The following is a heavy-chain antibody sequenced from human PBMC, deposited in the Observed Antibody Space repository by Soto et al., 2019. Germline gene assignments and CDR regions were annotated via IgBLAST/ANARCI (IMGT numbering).Heavy chain of an antibody. V-gene: IGHV1-58*01. J-gene: IGHJ6*02. CDR1: GFTFTSSA. CDR2: IVVGSGNT. CDR3: AAERHSNRYYYYGMDV. D-gene: IGHD4-4*01. Sequence: ASVKVSCKASGFTFTSSAVQWVRQARGQRLEWIGWIVVGSGNTNYAQKFQERVTITRDMSTSTAYMELSSLRSEDTAVYYCAAERHSNRYYYYGMDVWGQGTTVTVSS.